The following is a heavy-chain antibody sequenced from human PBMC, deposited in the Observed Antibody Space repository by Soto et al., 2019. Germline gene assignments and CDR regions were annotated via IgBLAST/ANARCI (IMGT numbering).Heavy chain of an antibody. Sequence: NLLESGGGLVKPGGSLRLSCEASGFLFSHYYMSWIRQGTEKRLELVAYISSNSTAFYYADSVKGRFTISKDDAKKSVYLQMTSVTSDDTAIYYCATGDWSRTNNFDTWGQGTLVIVSA. D-gene: IGHD2-2*01. CDR1: GFLFSHYY. CDR3: ATGDWSRTNNFDT. CDR2: ISSNSTAF. J-gene: IGHJ5*02. V-gene: IGHV3-11*01.